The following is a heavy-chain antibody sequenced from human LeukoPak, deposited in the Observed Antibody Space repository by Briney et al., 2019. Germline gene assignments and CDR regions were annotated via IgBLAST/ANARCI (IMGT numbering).Heavy chain of an antibody. D-gene: IGHD1-26*01. J-gene: IGHJ4*02. CDR3: SSARSGSNEY. CDR2: SYCSGST. CDR1: GFTISSDY. Sequence: GGSLTLTCAASGFTISSDYFACVSQAPARELEGVSGSYCSGSTYYSDSVNGRFTTSRDNSTNKLYLQMNSLVTEDPAGFYYSSARSGSNEYWGKGTLVTVSS. V-gene: IGHV3-53*01.